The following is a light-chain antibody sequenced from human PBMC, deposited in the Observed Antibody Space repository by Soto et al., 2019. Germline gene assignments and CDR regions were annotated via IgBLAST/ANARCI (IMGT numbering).Light chain of an antibody. CDR2: EVT. V-gene: IGLV2-14*01. Sequence: QSALTQPASVSGSPGQSIAISCTGTSGDVGGYDYVSWYQQHPDKAPKLMIYEVTKRPSWVSNRFSGSKSGNTASLTISGLQPEDEADYYCSSQTSGSTRVFGSGTQLTVL. CDR1: SGDVGGYDY. CDR3: SSQTSGSTRV. J-gene: IGLJ7*01.